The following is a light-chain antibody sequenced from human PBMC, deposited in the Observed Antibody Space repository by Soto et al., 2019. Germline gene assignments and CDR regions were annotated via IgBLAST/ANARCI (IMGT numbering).Light chain of an antibody. J-gene: IGLJ1*01. V-gene: IGLV1-40*01. CDR3: QSYDSSLSGYV. CDR2: GNS. CDR1: SSNIGAGYD. Sequence: QSVLTQPPSVSGCPGQSVTISCTWISSNIGAGYDVHWYQQLPGTAPKLLIYGNSNRPSGVPDRFSGSKSGTSASLAITGLQAEDEADYYCQSYDSSLSGYVFGTGTKVTVL.